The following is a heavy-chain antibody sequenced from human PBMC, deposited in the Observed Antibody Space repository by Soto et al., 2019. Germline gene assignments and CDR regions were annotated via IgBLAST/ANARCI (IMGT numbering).Heavy chain of an antibody. CDR3: ASSIVVVTAIRGYFDY. CDR1: GGTFSSYA. Sequence: SVKVSCKASGGTFSSYAISWVRQAPGQGLEWMGGIIPIFGTANYAQKFQGRATITADESTSTAYMELSSLRSEDTAVYYCASSIVVVTAIRGYFDYWGQGTLVTVSS. CDR2: IIPIFGTA. D-gene: IGHD2-21*02. J-gene: IGHJ4*02. V-gene: IGHV1-69*13.